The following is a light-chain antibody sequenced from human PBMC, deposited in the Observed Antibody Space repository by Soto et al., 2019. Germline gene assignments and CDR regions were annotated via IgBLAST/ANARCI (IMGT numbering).Light chain of an antibody. CDR1: QGVSGW. CDR2: SVS. J-gene: IGKJ4*01. V-gene: IGKV1-12*01. Sequence: DIQMTQSPSSVSASVGDIVTSTCRASQGVSGWLAWYQQKPGKAPKLLIYSVSSLQSGVPARFSGSGSGTDFALTISSLQPDDFATYYCQQANGFPVAFGGGTRVEIK. CDR3: QQANGFPVA.